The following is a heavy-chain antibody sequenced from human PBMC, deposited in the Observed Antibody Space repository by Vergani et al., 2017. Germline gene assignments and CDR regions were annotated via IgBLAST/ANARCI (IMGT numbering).Heavy chain of an antibody. CDR1: GGSFTSYY. J-gene: IGHJ6*03. CDR3: ERVNTETNGHLYYYYYMDV. V-gene: IGHV4-34*01. CDR2: IDHTGRP. D-gene: IGHD4-11*01. Sequence: QVQLQQWGGGLLKPSETLSLTCVVNGGSFTSYYWTWIRQSPGEGLEWVGDIDHTGRPDYNPALKSRLTMSVDKSRNQFSLPLNSVTATDTAIYFCERVNTETNGHLYYYYYMDVWGQGTAVTVS.